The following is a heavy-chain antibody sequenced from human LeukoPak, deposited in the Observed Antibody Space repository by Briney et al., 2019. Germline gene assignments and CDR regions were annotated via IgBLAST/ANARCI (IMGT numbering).Heavy chain of an antibody. Sequence: GGSLRLSCAASGFTFGSYAMSWVRQAPGKGLEWVSTISGTGGSTYYADSVKGRFTISRDNSKNTLYLQMNSLRAEDTAVYYCAKDGMYSSSSSYYFDYWGQGTLVTVSS. CDR3: AKDGMYSSSSSYYFDY. CDR2: ISGTGGST. D-gene: IGHD6-6*01. J-gene: IGHJ4*02. CDR1: GFTFGSYA. V-gene: IGHV3-23*01.